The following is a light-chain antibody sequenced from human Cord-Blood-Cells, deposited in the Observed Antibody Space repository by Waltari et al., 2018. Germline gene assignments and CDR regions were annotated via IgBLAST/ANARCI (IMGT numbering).Light chain of an antibody. J-gene: IGLJ2*01. CDR1: SSDVGGYNY. V-gene: IGLV2-11*01. CDR3: CSYAGSYTFAV. Sequence: QSALTQPRSVSGSPGQSVTISCTGTSSDVGGYNYVSGYQQHPGKAPKLMIYDVSKRPSGVPDRFSGSKSGNTASLTISGLQAEDEADYYCCSYAGSYTFAVFGGGTKLTVL. CDR2: DVS.